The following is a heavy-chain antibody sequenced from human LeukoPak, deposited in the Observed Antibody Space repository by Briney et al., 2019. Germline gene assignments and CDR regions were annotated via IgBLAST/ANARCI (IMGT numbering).Heavy chain of an antibody. D-gene: IGHD2-15*01. CDR3: ARTRYCSGGSCYSPYYYYYGMDV. V-gene: IGHV3-30-3*01. Sequence: GGSLRLSCAASGFTFDDYAMHWVRQAPGKGLEWVAVISYDGSNKYYADSVKGRFTISRDNSKNTLYLQMNSLRAEDTAVYYCARTRYCSGGSCYSPYYYYYGMDVWGQGTTVTVSS. CDR2: ISYDGSNK. CDR1: GFTFDDYA. J-gene: IGHJ6*02.